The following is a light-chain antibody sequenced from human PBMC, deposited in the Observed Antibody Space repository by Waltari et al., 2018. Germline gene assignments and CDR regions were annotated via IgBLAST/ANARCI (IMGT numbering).Light chain of an antibody. CDR1: QIISSY. J-gene: IGKJ4*01. CDR3: QQSYSTLLLT. CDR2: AAS. V-gene: IGKV1-39*01. Sequence: DIQMTQSQSSLSASVGDRVTTTCRASQIISSYLNWYQQKPGKAPKRLIYAASSLQSGVPSRFRRSGSGTDFTLTISSLQPEDFATYYCQQSYSTLLLTFGGGTKVEIK.